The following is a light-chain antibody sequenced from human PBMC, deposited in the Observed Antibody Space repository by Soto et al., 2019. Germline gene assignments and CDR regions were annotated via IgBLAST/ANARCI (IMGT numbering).Light chain of an antibody. CDR1: QSISSW. Sequence: DIQMTQSPSTLSASVGDRVTITCRASQSISSWLAWYQQKPGKAPKLLIYKASSLESGVPSRFSGSGSGTEFTLTISSLQPDDFATYYCQQYNSYRGTFGQGTKVDIX. CDR3: QQYNSYRGT. V-gene: IGKV1-5*03. J-gene: IGKJ1*01. CDR2: KAS.